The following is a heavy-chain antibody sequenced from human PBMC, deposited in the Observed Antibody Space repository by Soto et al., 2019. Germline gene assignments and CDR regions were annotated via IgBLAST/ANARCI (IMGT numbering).Heavy chain of an antibody. Sequence: QVQLVESGGGVVQPGRSLRLYCAASGFPFTSYGMHWVREGPGKGLEWLAVISYDGSNKFYADSVKGRFTISRDNSKNTLYLQMNSLRPEDTALYYCVGGQFYFDYRGQGTLVIVSS. D-gene: IGHD3-10*01. J-gene: IGHJ4*02. CDR1: GFPFTSYG. CDR3: VGGQFYFDY. CDR2: ISYDGSNK. V-gene: IGHV3-30*03.